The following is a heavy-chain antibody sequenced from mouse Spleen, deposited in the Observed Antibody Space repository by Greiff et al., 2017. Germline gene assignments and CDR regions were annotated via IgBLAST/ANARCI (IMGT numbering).Heavy chain of an antibody. V-gene: IGHV14-2*01. D-gene: IGHD1-2*01. CDR1: GFNIKDYY. CDR2: IDPEDGET. CDR3: ARGYGPWYFDV. J-gene: IGHJ1*01. Sequence: EVKVVESGAELVKPGASVKLSCTASGFNIKDYYMHWVKQRTEQGLEWIGRIDPEDGETKYAPKFQGKATITADTSSNTAYLQLSSLTSEDTAVYYCARGYGPWYFDVWGAGTTVTVSS.